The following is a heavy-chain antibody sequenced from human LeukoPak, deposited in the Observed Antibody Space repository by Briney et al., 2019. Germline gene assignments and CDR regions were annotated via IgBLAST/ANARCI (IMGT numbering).Heavy chain of an antibody. V-gene: IGHV3-11*01. J-gene: IGHJ4*02. CDR1: GFTFSDYY. D-gene: IGHD3-3*01. CDR2: ISSSGSTI. CDR3: ASGQYYDFWSGYYRDFYFDY. Sequence: GGSLRLSCAASGFTFSDYYMSWIRQAPGKGLEWVSYISSSGSTIYYADSVKGRFTISRDNAKNSLYLQMNSLRAEDTAVYYCASGQYYDFWSGYYRDFYFDYWGQGTLVTVSS.